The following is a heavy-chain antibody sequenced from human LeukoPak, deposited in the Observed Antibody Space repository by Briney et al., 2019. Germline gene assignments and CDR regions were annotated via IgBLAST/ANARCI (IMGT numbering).Heavy chain of an antibody. J-gene: IGHJ3*02. D-gene: IGHD6-19*01. CDR1: GGSISSSNW. Sequence: SETLSLTCAVSGGSISSSNWWSWVRQPPGKGLEWIGEIYHSGSTNYNPSLKSRVTISVDKSKNQFSLKLSSVTAADTAVYYCASPGIAVAGTFDAFDIWGQGTMVTVSS. CDR2: IYHSGST. CDR3: ASPGIAVAGTFDAFDI. V-gene: IGHV4-4*02.